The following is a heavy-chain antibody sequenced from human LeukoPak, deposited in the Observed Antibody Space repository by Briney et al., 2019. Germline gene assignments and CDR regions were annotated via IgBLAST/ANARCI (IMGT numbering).Heavy chain of an antibody. Sequence: SGPALVKPTQTLTLTCTFSGFSLSTSGRCVSWIRQPPGKALEWLARIDWEDDKYYSTSLKTRLTISKDTSKNHVVLTMTNMDPVDTATYYCARIPRPQYSSDDYWGQGTLVTVSS. D-gene: IGHD6-25*01. J-gene: IGHJ4*02. V-gene: IGHV2-70*11. CDR3: ARIPRPQYSSDDY. CDR2: IDWEDDK. CDR1: GFSLSTSGRC.